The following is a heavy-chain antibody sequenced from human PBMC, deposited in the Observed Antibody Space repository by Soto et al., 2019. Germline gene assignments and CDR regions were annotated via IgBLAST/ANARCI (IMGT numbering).Heavy chain of an antibody. CDR3: ARTSYDSSRTEADH. V-gene: IGHV4-30-4*01. D-gene: IGHD3-22*01. Sequence: SETLSLTCTVSGGSISSGDYYWSWIRQPPGKGLEWIGYIFYSGNTYYNPSLESRVIISIDTSKDQFSLKLSSVTAADTAVYYCARTSYDSSRTEADHWGQGTLVT. CDR1: GGSISSGDYY. CDR2: IFYSGNT. J-gene: IGHJ4*02.